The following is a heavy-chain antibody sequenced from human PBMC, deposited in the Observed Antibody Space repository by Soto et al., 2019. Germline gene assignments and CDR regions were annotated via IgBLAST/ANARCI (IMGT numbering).Heavy chain of an antibody. CDR1: GDSISRGDYY. D-gene: IGHD3-22*01. CDR3: ARGINYYDSSGDSWFDP. CDR2: IYYSGTT. Sequence: SETLSLTCTVSGDSISRGDYYWSWIRQSPGKGLEWIGYIYYSGTTYYNPSLESRVTISVDRSKNQFSLKLSSVTAADTAVYYCARGINYYDSSGDSWFDPWGQGTLVTVSS. V-gene: IGHV4-30-4*08. J-gene: IGHJ5*02.